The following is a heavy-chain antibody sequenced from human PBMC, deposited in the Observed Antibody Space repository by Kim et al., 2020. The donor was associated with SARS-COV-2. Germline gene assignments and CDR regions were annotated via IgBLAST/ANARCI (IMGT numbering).Heavy chain of an antibody. CDR2: INPNSGGT. D-gene: IGHD2-2*01. V-gene: IGHV1-2*04. CDR1: GYTFTGYY. CDR3: ARDDAPNILNCSSTSCLPGYGMDV. J-gene: IGHJ6*02. Sequence: ASVKVSCKASGYTFTGYYMHWVRQAPGQGLEWMGWINPNSGGTNYAQKFQGWVTMTRDTSISTAYMELSRLRSDDTAVYYCARDDAPNILNCSSTSCLPGYGMDVWGQGTTVTVSS.